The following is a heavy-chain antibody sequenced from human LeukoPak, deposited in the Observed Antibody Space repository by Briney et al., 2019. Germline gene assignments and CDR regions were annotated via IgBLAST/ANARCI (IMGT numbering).Heavy chain of an antibody. CDR1: GFTFSNYG. D-gene: IGHD3-10*01. V-gene: IGHV3-30*02. CDR3: ARDSSMLRGPLVIYYFDF. CDR2: VRYDGSNK. Sequence: GGSLRLSCAASGFTFSNYGMHWVRQAPGKGLEWVAFVRYDGSNKYYADSVKGRFTISRDNSKNTLYLQMNSLRVEDTAVYYCARDSSMLRGPLVIYYFDFWGQGTLVTVSS. J-gene: IGHJ4*02.